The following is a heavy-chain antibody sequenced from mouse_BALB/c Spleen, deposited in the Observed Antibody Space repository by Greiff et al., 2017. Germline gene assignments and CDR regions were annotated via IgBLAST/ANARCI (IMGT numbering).Heavy chain of an antibody. J-gene: IGHJ4*01. CDR1: GYTFTSYV. V-gene: IGHV1-14*01. CDR3: ARGQLSYYAMDY. CDR2: INPYNDGT. D-gene: IGHD3-3*01. Sequence: EVHLVESGPELVKPGASVKMSCKASGYTFTSYVMHWVKQKPGQGLEWIGYINPYNDGTKYNEKFKGKATLTSDKSSSTAYMELSSLTSEDSAVYYCARGQLSYYAMDYWGQGTSVTVSS.